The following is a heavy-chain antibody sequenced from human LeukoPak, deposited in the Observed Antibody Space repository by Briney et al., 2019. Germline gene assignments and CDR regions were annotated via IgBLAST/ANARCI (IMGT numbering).Heavy chain of an antibody. D-gene: IGHD3-22*01. J-gene: IGHJ4*02. V-gene: IGHV3-53*01. CDR3: ARERDYDTYFDY. CDR1: GFGVSVHH. Sequence: GGSLRLSCAVSGFGVSVHHMAWVRQAPGKGLEWVSVRQPGNVSYYADSVKGRFTTSTDNSKNILYLQIKDLRAEDTALYYCARERDYDTYFDYWGQGTLAIVSS. CDR2: RQPGNVS.